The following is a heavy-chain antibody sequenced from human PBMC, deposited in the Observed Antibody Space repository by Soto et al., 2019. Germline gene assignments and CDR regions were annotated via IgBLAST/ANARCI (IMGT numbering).Heavy chain of an antibody. CDR3: ARTAGKNPFDP. CDR1: GYTFTSYT. J-gene: IGHJ5*02. V-gene: IGHV1-3*01. D-gene: IGHD6-19*01. Sequence: ASVKVSCKASGYTFTSYTMHWVRQAPGQRLEWMGWITAGNGNTKYSQKFQGRVTITRDTSASTVYMELNSLTSEDTAVYYCARTAGKNPFDPWGQGTPVTLSS. CDR2: ITAGNGNT.